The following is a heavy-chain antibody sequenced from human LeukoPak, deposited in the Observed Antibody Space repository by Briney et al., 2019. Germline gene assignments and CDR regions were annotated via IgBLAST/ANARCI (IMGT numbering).Heavy chain of an antibody. J-gene: IGHJ4*02. Sequence: ASVKVSCEASGYTFTSYYMHWVRQAPGQGLEWMGIINPSGGSTSYAQKFQGRVTMTRDTSTSTVYMELSSLRSEDTAVYYCARDREYSGYGDYYFDYWGQGTLVTVSS. V-gene: IGHV1-46*01. CDR3: ARDREYSGYGDYYFDY. D-gene: IGHD4-17*01. CDR2: INPSGGST. CDR1: GYTFTSYY.